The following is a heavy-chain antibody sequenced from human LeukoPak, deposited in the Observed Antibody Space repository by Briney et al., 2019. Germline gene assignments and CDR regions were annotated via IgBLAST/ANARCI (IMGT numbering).Heavy chain of an antibody. CDR1: GFTFSSYA. CDR3: AKQGYCSGGSCYPWYFDY. CDR2: ISGSGCST. D-gene: IGHD2-15*01. V-gene: IGHV3-23*01. Sequence: GGSLSLSCAASGFTFSSYAMNWVRQDPGNGLEWVSTISGSGCSTYYADYVKGRFTISRDNSKNTLYLQMNSLGAGDTAVYHCAKQGYCSGGSCYPWYFDYWGQGTLVTVSS. J-gene: IGHJ4*02.